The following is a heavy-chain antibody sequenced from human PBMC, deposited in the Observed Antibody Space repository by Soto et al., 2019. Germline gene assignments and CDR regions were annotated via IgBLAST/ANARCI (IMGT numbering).Heavy chain of an antibody. CDR3: ACVPHYYGPGSHFAF. J-gene: IGHJ4*02. CDR2: IYSGGST. D-gene: IGHD3-10*01. CDR1: GFTVSSNY. V-gene: IGHV3-66*01. Sequence: PGGSLRLSCAASGFTVSSNYMSWVRQAPGKGLEWVSVIYSGGSTYYADSVKGRFTISRDNSKNTLYLQMNSLRAEDTAVYYFACVPHYYGPGSHFAFWGQGTLVIVSS.